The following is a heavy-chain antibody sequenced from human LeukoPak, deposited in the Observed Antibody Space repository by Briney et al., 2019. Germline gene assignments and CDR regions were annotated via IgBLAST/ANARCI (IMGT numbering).Heavy chain of an antibody. Sequence: PGGPLRLSCAASRFTFSYYAMHWVRQAPGKGLEYVSTIRSDGGSTNYANSVKGRFTISRDNSKNTLYLQMGSLRAEDMAVYYCARDLGIPERGALDMWGQGTMVTVSS. CDR1: RFTFSYYA. V-gene: IGHV3-64*01. CDR3: ARDLGIPERGALDM. CDR2: IRSDGGST. D-gene: IGHD6-13*01. J-gene: IGHJ3*02.